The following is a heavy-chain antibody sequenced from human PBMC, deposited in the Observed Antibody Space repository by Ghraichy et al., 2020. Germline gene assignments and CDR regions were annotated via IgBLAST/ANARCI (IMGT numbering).Heavy chain of an antibody. CDR3: VKEMRSAGFFDY. Sequence: GESLNISCAASGFTFNGYAMSWVRQAPGKGLEWVSAISASGGRTYYADSVKGRFTISRDNSKNTLYLQMSSLRAEDSALYYCVKEMRSAGFFDYWGQGTLVTVSS. CDR2: ISASGGRT. J-gene: IGHJ4*02. CDR1: GFTFNGYA. V-gene: IGHV3-23*01.